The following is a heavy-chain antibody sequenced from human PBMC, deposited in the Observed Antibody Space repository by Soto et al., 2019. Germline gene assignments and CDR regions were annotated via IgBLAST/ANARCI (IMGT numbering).Heavy chain of an antibody. CDR2: ISSDGSNK. J-gene: IGHJ4*02. CDR3: AKDLYDSSGYYWRNYFDY. CDR1: GFTFSSYG. V-gene: IGHV3-30*18. Sequence: GGSLRLSCAASGFTFSSYGMHWVRQAPGKGLEWVAVISSDGSNKYYADSVKGRFTISRDTSKNTLYLQMNSLRAEDTAVYYCAKDLYDSSGYYWRNYFDYWGQGTLVTSPQ. D-gene: IGHD3-22*01.